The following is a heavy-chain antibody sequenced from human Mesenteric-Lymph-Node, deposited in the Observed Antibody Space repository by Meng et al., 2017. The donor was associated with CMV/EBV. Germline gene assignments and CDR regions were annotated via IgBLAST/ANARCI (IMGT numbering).Heavy chain of an antibody. D-gene: IGHD3-16*01. V-gene: IGHV1-46*01. CDR2: ISPSGGIP. J-gene: IGHJ5*02. CDR3: ARDSGGGTNWFDP. CDR1: GYTFTSYY. Sequence: ASVKVSCKASGYTFTSYYMNWVRQAPGQGLEWLGIISPSGGIPTYAQNFEGRVTMTRDTSTSTVYMELNSLTSEDTAVYYCARDSGGGTNWFDPWGQGTLVTVSS.